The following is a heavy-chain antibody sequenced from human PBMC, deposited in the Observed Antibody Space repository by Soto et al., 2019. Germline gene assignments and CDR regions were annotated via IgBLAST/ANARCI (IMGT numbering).Heavy chain of an antibody. CDR3: ARDDAYYDSSGYQAFDI. CDR1: GGTFSSYT. D-gene: IGHD3-22*01. CDR2: IIPILGIA. J-gene: IGHJ3*02. Sequence: QVQLVQSGAEVKKPGSSVKVSCKASGGTFSSYTISWVRQAPGQGLEWMGRIIPILGIANYAQKFQGRVTITADKSTSTAYMELSSLRSEDTAVYYCARDDAYYDSSGYQAFDIWGQGTMVTVSS. V-gene: IGHV1-69*08.